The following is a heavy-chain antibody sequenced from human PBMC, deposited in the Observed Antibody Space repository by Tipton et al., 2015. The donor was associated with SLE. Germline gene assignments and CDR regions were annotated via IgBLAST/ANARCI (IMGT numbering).Heavy chain of an antibody. Sequence: TLSLTCTVSGDSVITGFHRGWIRQHPGKGLEWICHVYPRGDTNYNPSLKTRVSISIDTPKNQISLKLNSVTAADTAVYFCAARYYDYIWAGSRKYFFDYWGQGALVTGSS. J-gene: IGHJ4*02. CDR3: AARYYDYIWAGSRKYFFDY. CDR1: GDSVITGFH. CDR2: VYPRGDT. D-gene: IGHD3-16*01. V-gene: IGHV4-38-2*02.